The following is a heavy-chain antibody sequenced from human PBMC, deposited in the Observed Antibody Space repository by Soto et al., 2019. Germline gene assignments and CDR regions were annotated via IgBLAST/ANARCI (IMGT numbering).Heavy chain of an antibody. Sequence: ESGGGLVQPGGSLRLSCAASGFTFSSYSMNWVRQAPGKGLEWVSSISSSSSYIYYADSVKGRFTISRDNAKNSLYLQMNSLRAEDTAVYYCARECTNGVCRYYYGMDVWGQGTTVTVSS. V-gene: IGHV3-21*01. J-gene: IGHJ6*02. CDR3: ARECTNGVCRYYYGMDV. CDR2: ISSSSSYI. CDR1: GFTFSSYS. D-gene: IGHD2-8*01.